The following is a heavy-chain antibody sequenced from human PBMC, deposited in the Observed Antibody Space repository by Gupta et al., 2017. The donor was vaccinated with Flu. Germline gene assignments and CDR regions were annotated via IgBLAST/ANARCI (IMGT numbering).Heavy chain of an antibody. V-gene: IGHV3-66*02. CDR3: ARVPGTI. D-gene: IGHD1-1*01. CDR2: IYSGGGT. J-gene: IGHJ3*02. CDR1: GFTVNNNY. Sequence: EVQLVESGGGLVQPGGSLRLSCAASGFTVNNNYMSWVRQAPGKGLEWVSFIYSGGGTYYAGSVKGRFTISRDSSKNTLYLQMNSLRPEDTAVYYCARVPGTIWGQGTMVTVSS.